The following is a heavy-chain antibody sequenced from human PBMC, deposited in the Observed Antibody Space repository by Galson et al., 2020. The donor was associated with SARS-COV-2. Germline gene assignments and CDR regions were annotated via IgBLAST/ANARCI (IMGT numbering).Heavy chain of an antibody. CDR2: FHYDGTT. Sequence: SETLSLTCNVSGASISSDYWSWIRQSPVKGLEYIGFFHYDGTTNYNPSLKSRVTIAVDTSRNRFSLTLSSGTVADTAVYYCARYTTSSVAFDFWGQGALVTVSS. CDR3: ARYTTSSVAFDF. D-gene: IGHD2-2*02. V-gene: IGHV4-59*08. CDR1: GASISSDY. J-gene: IGHJ4*02.